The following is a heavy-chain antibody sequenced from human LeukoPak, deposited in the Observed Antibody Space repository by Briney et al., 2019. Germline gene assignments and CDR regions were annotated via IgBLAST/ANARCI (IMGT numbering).Heavy chain of an antibody. D-gene: IGHD3/OR15-3a*01. CDR3: AGGWKRKFGQ. CDR1: GSTFSSYW. J-gene: IGHJ4*02. Sequence: GGSLRLSCAASGSTFSSYWMSWVRQAPGKGLEWVANIKQDGSEKYYVDSVKGRFTISRDNAKNSLYLQMNSLRAEDTAVYYCAGGWKRKFGQWGQGTPVTVSP. V-gene: IGHV3-7*01. CDR2: IKQDGSEK.